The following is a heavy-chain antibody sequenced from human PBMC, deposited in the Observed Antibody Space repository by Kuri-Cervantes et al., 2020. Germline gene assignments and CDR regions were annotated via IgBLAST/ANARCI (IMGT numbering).Heavy chain of an antibody. CDR2: ISSSSSTI. D-gene: IGHD6-6*01. CDR1: GFTFSSYS. V-gene: IGHV3-48*01. J-gene: IGHJ5*02. CDR3: ASGYSSSSVWFDP. Sequence: GESLKISCAASGFTFSSYSMNWVRQAPRKGLEWVSYISSSSSTIYYADSVKGRFTISRDNAKNSLYLQMNSLRAEDTAVYYCASGYSSSSVWFDPWGQGTLVTVSS.